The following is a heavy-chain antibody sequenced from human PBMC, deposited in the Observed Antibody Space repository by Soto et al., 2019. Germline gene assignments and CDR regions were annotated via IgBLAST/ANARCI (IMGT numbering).Heavy chain of an antibody. J-gene: IGHJ5*02. CDR1: GYTFTSYG. CDR2: ISAYNGYT. V-gene: IGHV1-18*01. D-gene: IGHD2-2*01. Sequence: QVQLVQSGAEVKKPGASVKVSCKASGYTFTSYGISWVRQAPGQGLEWMGWISAYNGYTNYAQKLQGRVTMTTDTSTSTAYMELRCLRSDDTAVYYCARELDCGSTSCPAYWFDPWGHASLVTVSS. CDR3: ARELDCGSTSCPAYWFDP.